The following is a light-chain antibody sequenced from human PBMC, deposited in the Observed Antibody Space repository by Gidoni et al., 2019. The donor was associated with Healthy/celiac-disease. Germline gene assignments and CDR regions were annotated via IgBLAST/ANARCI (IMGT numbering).Light chain of an antibody. CDR1: QSVSSSY. V-gene: IGKV3-20*01. CDR3: QQYGSSPRGGESWT. CDR2: GAS. Sequence: EIVLTQSPGTLSLSPGERATLSCRASQSVSSSYLAWYQQKPGQAPWLLIYGASSRATGIPDRFSGSGSGTDFTLTISRLEPEDFAVYYCQQYGSSPRGGESWTFGQGTKVEIK. J-gene: IGKJ1*01.